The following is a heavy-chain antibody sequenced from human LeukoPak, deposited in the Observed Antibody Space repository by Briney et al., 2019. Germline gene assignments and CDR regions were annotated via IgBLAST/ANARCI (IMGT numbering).Heavy chain of an antibody. Sequence: ASVKVSCKASGYTFTSYDINWVRQATGQGLEWMGWMNPNSGNTGYAQKFQGRVTITRNTSISTAYMELSSLRSEDTAVYYCARDLPGIAAASLYNWFDPWGQGTLVTVSS. CDR3: ARDLPGIAAASLYNWFDP. D-gene: IGHD6-13*01. V-gene: IGHV1-8*03. CDR2: MNPNSGNT. CDR1: GYTFTSYD. J-gene: IGHJ5*02.